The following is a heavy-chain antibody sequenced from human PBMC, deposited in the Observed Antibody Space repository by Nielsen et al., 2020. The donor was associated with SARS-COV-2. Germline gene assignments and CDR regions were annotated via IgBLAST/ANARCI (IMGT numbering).Heavy chain of an antibody. V-gene: IGHV3-73*01. CDR1: GFTFSGSA. CDR2: IRSYANEYAT. J-gene: IGHJ4*02. CDR3: SSPTVAY. D-gene: IGHD4-23*01. Sequence: GGSLRLSCAVPGFTFSGSALHWVRQASGKGLEWLGRIRSYANEYATAYAASVKGRFTISRDDSKNTAYLQMNSLKTEDTAVYYCSSPTVAYWGQGTLVTVSS.